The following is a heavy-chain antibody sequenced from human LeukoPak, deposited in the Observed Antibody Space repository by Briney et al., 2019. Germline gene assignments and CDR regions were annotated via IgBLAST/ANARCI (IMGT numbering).Heavy chain of an antibody. Sequence: SETLSLTCTDPRGSISSYYWSTIRQPAGKGLEGIGRLYTSGTTNYNPSLKSRVTMSVDMSKNQVSLKLNSVTAADTAIYYCARDLTPAAGVDSWGRGTLVTVSS. CDR3: ARDLTPAAGVDS. CDR2: LYTSGTT. J-gene: IGHJ4*02. D-gene: IGHD6-13*01. CDR1: RGSISSYY. V-gene: IGHV4-4*07.